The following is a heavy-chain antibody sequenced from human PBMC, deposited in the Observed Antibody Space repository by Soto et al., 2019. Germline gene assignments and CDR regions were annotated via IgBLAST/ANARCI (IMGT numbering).Heavy chain of an antibody. CDR3: SKDQAGSYYFDY. CDR1: GFTFRSFA. Sequence: EVHLLESGGGLVQPGGSLGLSCVVSGFTFRSFAMTWVRQAPGKGLEWVSTISSSGGSTYYADSVKGRFTISRDNSKTKPEPQKNSPKTQDTAVKYLSKDQAGSYYFDYWGQGTLVTVSS. J-gene: IGHJ4*02. D-gene: IGHD6-13*01. V-gene: IGHV3-23*01. CDR2: ISSSGGST.